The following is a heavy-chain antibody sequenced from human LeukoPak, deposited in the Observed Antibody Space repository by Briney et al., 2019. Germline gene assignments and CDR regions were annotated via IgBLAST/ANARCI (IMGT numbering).Heavy chain of an antibody. J-gene: IGHJ4*02. Sequence: MASETLSLTCTVSGGSISGYYWSWIRQPPGEGLEWIAFIHYSGSTNYSPSLKSRVTISVDTSKNQFSLKLSSVTAADTAVYYCARDRGSLGGFDFWGRGTLVTVSS. D-gene: IGHD3-16*01. CDR1: GGSISGYY. V-gene: IGHV4-59*01. CDR3: ARDRGSLGGFDF. CDR2: IHYSGST.